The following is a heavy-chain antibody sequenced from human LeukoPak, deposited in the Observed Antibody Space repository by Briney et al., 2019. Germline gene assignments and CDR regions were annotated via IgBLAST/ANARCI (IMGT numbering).Heavy chain of an antibody. CDR3: ATRPEEHYYDSSALPFDY. CDR1: GGTFSSYA. V-gene: IGHV1-69*05. D-gene: IGHD3-22*01. J-gene: IGHJ4*02. CDR2: IIPIFGTA. Sequence: ASVTVSCKASGGTFSSYAISWVRQAPGQGLEWMGGIIPIFGTANYAQKFQGRVTITTDESTSTAYMELSSLRSEDTAVYYCATRPEEHYYDSSALPFDYWGQGTLVTVSS.